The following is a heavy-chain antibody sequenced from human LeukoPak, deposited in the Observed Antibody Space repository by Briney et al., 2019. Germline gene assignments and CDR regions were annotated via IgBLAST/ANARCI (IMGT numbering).Heavy chain of an antibody. J-gene: IGHJ3*02. CDR3: AKGPEWELHAFDI. D-gene: IGHD1-26*01. Sequence: GGSLRLSCAASGFTFTNYWMNWVRQAPGKGLEWVAFIRYDGSNKYYADSVKGRFTISRDNSKNTLYLQMNSLRAEDTAVYYCAKGPEWELHAFDIWGQGTMVTVSS. V-gene: IGHV3-30*02. CDR1: GFTFTNYW. CDR2: IRYDGSNK.